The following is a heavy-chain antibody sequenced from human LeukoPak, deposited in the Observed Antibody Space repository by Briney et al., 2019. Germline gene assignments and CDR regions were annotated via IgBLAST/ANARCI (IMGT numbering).Heavy chain of an antibody. V-gene: IGHV6-1*01. CDR2: TYYRSKWYN. D-gene: IGHD6-19*01. J-gene: IGHJ6*03. CDR1: GDSVSSNSAA. Sequence: SQTLSLTCAISGDSVSSNSAAWNWIRQSPSRGLEWLGRTYYRSKWYNDYAVSVKSRITINPDTSKNQLSLQLNSVTPEGTAVYYCARVTVAGTFKSYYYMDVWGKGTTVTVSS. CDR3: ARVTVAGTFKSYYYMDV.